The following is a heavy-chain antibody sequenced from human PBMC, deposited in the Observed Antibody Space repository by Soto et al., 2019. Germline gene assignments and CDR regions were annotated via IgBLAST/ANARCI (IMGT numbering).Heavy chain of an antibody. D-gene: IGHD3-3*01. J-gene: IGHJ4*02. V-gene: IGHV3-33*01. Sequence: LRLSCAASGFTFSSYGMHWVRQAPGKGLEWVAVIWYDGSNKYYADSVKGRFTISRDNSKNTLYLQMNSLRAEDTAVYYCARTPAYYDFWSGYYTDHFDYWGQGTLVTVSS. CDR3: ARTPAYYDFWSGYYTDHFDY. CDR2: IWYDGSNK. CDR1: GFTFSSYG.